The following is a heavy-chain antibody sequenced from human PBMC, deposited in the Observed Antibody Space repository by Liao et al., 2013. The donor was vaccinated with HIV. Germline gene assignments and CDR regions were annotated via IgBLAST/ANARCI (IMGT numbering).Heavy chain of an antibody. V-gene: IGHV4-4*07. Sequence: QVQLQESGPGLVKPSQTLSLTCTVSGGSISSYYWSWIRQPAGKGLEWIGRIYTSGSTNYNPSLKSRVTMSVDTSKNQFSLKLSPVTAADTAVYYCARAPLNNSGNYRQGFDIWGQGTMVTVSS. CDR2: IYTSGST. J-gene: IGHJ3*02. CDR1: GGSISSYY. CDR3: ARAPLNNSGNYRQGFDI. D-gene: IGHD1-26*01.